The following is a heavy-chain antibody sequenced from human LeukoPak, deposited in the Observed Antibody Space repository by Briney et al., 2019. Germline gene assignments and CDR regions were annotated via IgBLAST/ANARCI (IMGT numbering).Heavy chain of an antibody. J-gene: IGHJ5*02. V-gene: IGHV4-34*01. CDR2: IYHSGST. D-gene: IGHD3-3*01. CDR1: GGSFSGYS. CDR3: ARLRPSDFWSGYLDTTNGFDP. Sequence: SETLSLTCAVYGGSFSGYSWSWIRQPPGKGLEWIGYIYHSGSTYYNPSLKSRVTISVDTSKNQFSLKLSSVTAADTAVYYCARLRPSDFWSGYLDTTNGFDPWGQGTLVTVSS.